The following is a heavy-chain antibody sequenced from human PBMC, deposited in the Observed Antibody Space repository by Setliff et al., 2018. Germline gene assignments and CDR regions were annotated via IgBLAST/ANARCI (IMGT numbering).Heavy chain of an antibody. Sequence: GASVKVSCKASGGSFSTYAISWARQAPGQGLEWMGVIIPIFGTTNNAQKFQGRVTITADESTSTAHMELSSLRSEDTAVYYCARANYYDSSGHSVYGMDVWGQGTTVTVSS. CDR1: GGSFSTYA. CDR2: IIPIFGTT. J-gene: IGHJ6*02. CDR3: ARANYYDSSGHSVYGMDV. V-gene: IGHV1-69*13. D-gene: IGHD3-22*01.